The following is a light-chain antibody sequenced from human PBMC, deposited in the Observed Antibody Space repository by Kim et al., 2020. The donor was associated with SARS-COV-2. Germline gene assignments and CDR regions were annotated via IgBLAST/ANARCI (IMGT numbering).Light chain of an antibody. Sequence: SVSPGQTASITCSGDNLGDKYACWYQQKPGQSPVLVIYQDSKRPSGIPERFSGSNSGNTATLTISGTQAMDEADYYCQAWDSSKAVFGGGTQLTVL. J-gene: IGLJ2*01. V-gene: IGLV3-1*01. CDR3: QAWDSSKAV. CDR1: NLGDKY. CDR2: QDS.